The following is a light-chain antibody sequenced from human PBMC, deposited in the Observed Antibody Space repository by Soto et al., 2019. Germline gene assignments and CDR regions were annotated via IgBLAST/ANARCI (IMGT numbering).Light chain of an antibody. J-gene: IGKJ5*01. CDR3: QQYNSWPPIT. V-gene: IGKV3-15*01. CDR1: ESVSRN. Sequence: EVVMTQSPATLYVSPGERATLSCSASESVSRNLAWYQQKPGQAPRLLIYDASTRATGIPDRFSGGGSGTEFTLTISSLQSEDFVVYYCQQYNSWPPITFGQGTRLEIK. CDR2: DAS.